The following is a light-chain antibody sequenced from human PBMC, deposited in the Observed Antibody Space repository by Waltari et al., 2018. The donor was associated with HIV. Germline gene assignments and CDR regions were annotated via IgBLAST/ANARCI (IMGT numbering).Light chain of an antibody. CDR3: QQYVSSPT. Sequence: ENVLTQSPGTLSLSPGERATLSCRASQSVISNYFAWYQQKPGQPPRLLIYGASSRATGIQDRFSGSGSGTDFTLTISRLEPEDSAVYYCQQYVSSPTFGQGTKVEIK. V-gene: IGKV3-20*01. J-gene: IGKJ1*01. CDR2: GAS. CDR1: QSVISNY.